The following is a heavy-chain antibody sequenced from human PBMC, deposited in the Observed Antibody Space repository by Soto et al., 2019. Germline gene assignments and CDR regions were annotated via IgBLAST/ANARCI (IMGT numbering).Heavy chain of an antibody. CDR3: ARVEDFGSGYNYFDY. D-gene: IGHD3-3*01. CDR2: IYYSGST. J-gene: IGHJ4*02. V-gene: IGHV4-30-4*01. CDR1: GGSISSGDYY. Sequence: SETLSLTCTVSGGSISSGDYYWSWIRQPPGKGLEWIGYIYYSGSTYYNPSLKSRVTISVDTSKNQFSLKLSSVTAADTAVYYCARVEDFGSGYNYFDYWGQGTLVTVSS.